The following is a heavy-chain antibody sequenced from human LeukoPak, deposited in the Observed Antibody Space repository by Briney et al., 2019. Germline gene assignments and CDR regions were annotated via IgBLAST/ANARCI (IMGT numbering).Heavy chain of an antibody. D-gene: IGHD3-22*01. CDR1: GVSISSSSYH. V-gene: IGHV4-39*01. CDR3: ARTCNGDSSYPAGAEH. Sequence: PAETLSLTCTVSGVSISSSSYHWDWIRPPPGQGLEWVRSINNSGSARNNSSLKTRVTVSVNTPKNQVYLKLSSVTAADTAVYDCARTCNGDSSYPAGAEHWGQGTLVTVTS. CDR2: INNSGSA. J-gene: IGHJ1*01.